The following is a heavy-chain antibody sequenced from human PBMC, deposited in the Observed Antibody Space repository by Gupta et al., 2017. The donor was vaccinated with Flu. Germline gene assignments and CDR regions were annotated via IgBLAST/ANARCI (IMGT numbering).Heavy chain of an antibody. CDR3: ARGARGLAVAASDFDY. V-gene: IGHV3-23*01. Sequence: WGRQAPGKGREWVSGISGSTGTTYYADSVKGRFTISRDNSKNTLYLQMNSLRAEDTAGYYCARGARGLAVAASDFDYWGQGTLVTVSS. CDR2: ISGSTGTT. D-gene: IGHD6-19*01. J-gene: IGHJ4*02.